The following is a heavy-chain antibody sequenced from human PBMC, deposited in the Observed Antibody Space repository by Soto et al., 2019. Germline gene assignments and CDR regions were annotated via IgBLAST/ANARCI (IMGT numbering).Heavy chain of an antibody. CDR1: GGSISSYY. Sequence: PSETLSLTCTVSGGSISSYYWSWIRQPPGKGLEWIGYIYYSGSTYYNPSLKSRVTISVDTSKNQFSLKLSSVTAADTAVYYCARELRYCSGGSCYSRHPGNFDYWGQGTLVTVSS. CDR2: IYYSGST. D-gene: IGHD2-15*01. V-gene: IGHV4-59*12. CDR3: ARELRYCSGGSCYSRHPGNFDY. J-gene: IGHJ4*02.